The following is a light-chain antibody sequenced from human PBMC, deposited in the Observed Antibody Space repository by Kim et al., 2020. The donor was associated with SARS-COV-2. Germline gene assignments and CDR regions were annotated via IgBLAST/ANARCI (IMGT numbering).Light chain of an antibody. CDR3: QQLNTTPTWT. J-gene: IGKJ1*01. V-gene: IGKV1-9*01. CDR1: QGINTY. CDR2: AAS. Sequence: DIQLTQSPSFLSASVGDRVTITCRASQGINTYLAWYQQKPGKAPKLLIYAASTLQSGVPSRFSGSGSGTEFTLTISSLQPEDFATYYCQQLNTTPTWTFGQGTKVDIK.